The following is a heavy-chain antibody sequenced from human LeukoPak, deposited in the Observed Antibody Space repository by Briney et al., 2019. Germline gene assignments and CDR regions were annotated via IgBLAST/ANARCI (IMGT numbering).Heavy chain of an antibody. CDR2: INHSGST. V-gene: IGHV4-34*01. CDR3: ARGLMYSSGWYRWFDP. Sequence: SETLSLTCAVYGGSFSGYHWSWIRQPPGKGLEWIGEINHSGSTNYNPSLKSRVTISVDTSKNQFSLKLSSVTAADTAVYYCARGLMYSSGWYRWFDPWGQGTLVTVSS. CDR1: GGSFSGYH. J-gene: IGHJ5*02. D-gene: IGHD6-19*01.